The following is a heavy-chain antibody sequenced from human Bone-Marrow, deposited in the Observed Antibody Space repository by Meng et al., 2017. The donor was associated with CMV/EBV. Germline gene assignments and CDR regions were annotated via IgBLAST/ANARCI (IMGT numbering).Heavy chain of an antibody. J-gene: IGHJ6*01. CDR1: GYTFTSYD. Sequence: ASVKVSCKASGYTFTSYDINWVRQATGQGLEWMGWMNPNSGNTGYAQKFQGRVTMTRNTSISTAYLQWSSLKASDTAMYYCARLVPYGMYVWGQGTTVTVSS. CDR3: ARLVPYGMYV. V-gene: IGHV1-8*01. D-gene: IGHD2-8*02. CDR2: MNPNSGNT.